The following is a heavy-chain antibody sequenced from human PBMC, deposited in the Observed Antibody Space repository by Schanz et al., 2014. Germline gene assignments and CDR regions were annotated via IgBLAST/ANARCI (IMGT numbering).Heavy chain of an antibody. V-gene: IGHV1-3*01. Sequence: SVKVSCQPSGYTFTAYGLNWGRQPPGQRLELMGWINAANGNTRYSQKFQGRVTITRDTSASTAYMELSSLTSEDTDVHYCAWGRGLYEYWGKGTLVTLSS. J-gene: IGHJ4*02. CDR2: INAANGNT. D-gene: IGHD7-27*01. CDR3: AWGRGLYEY. CDR1: GYTFTAYG.